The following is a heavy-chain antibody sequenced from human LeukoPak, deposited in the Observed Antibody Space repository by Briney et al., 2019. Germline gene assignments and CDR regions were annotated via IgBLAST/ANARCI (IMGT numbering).Heavy chain of an antibody. J-gene: IGHJ3*01. CDR2: ITHNGGAT. CDR3: AKRGPEILSRGFHV. V-gene: IGHV3-23*01. D-gene: IGHD1-14*01. CDR1: GFTFNSYD. Sequence: GGSLRLSCAASGFTFNSYDMSWVRQPPGEGLQWVSSITHNGGATYYADSLKGGFTISRDNSKSTLYLQMNSLRAEDTAVYYCAKRGPEILSRGFHVWGPGTMVTVSS.